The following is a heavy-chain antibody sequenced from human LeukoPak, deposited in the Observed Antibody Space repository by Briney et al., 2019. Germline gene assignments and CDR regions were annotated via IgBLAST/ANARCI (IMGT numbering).Heavy chain of an antibody. Sequence: PGGSLRLSCAASGFTFSSYGMHWVRQVPGKGLEWVAVIWYDGSNKYYADSVKGRLTISRDNSKNTLYLQMNSLRAEDTAVYYCARDNIAAVAFDIWGQGTMVTVSS. CDR2: IWYDGSNK. J-gene: IGHJ3*02. CDR1: GFTFSSYG. D-gene: IGHD6-25*01. V-gene: IGHV3-33*01. CDR3: ARDNIAAVAFDI.